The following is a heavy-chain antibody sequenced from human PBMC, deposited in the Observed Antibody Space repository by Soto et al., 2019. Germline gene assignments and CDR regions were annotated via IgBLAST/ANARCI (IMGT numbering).Heavy chain of an antibody. CDR1: GVTFSDYY. J-gene: IGHJ3*02. D-gene: IGHD1-26*01. CDR2: ISSSSSYT. CDR3: ARCNGEWELLMADAFDI. Sequence: GGSLRLSCAASGVTFSDYYMSWIRQAPGKGLEWVSYISSSSSYTNYADSVKGRFTISRDNAKNSLYLQMNSLRAEDTAVYYCARCNGEWELLMADAFDIWGQGTMVTISS. V-gene: IGHV3-11*06.